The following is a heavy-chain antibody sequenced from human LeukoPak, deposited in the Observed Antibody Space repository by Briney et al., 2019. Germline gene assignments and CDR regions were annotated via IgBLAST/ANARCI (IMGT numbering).Heavy chain of an antibody. CDR2: FDPEEGET. V-gene: IGHV1-24*01. J-gene: IGHJ4*02. D-gene: IGHD5-18*01. CDR3: ATSRMVRFDY. CDR1: GDTLTELS. Sequence: ASVKVSCKVSGDTLTELSIDWVRQAPGKGLEWMGGFDPEEGETIYAQKFQGRVTMTEDTSTDTVYMELSNLRSEDTAVYYCATSRMVRFDYWGQGTLVTVSS.